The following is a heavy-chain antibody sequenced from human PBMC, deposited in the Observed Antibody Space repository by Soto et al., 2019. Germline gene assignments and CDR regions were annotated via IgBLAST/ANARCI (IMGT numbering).Heavy chain of an antibody. V-gene: IGHV1-69*13. CDR2: IIPIFGTA. D-gene: IGHD3-22*01. CDR3: ARVQYYDSSGYWGNWFDP. CDR1: GGTFSSYA. J-gene: IGHJ5*02. Sequence: SVKVSCKASGGTFSSYAISWVRQAPGQGLEWMGGIIPIFGTANYAQKLQGRVTITADESTSTAYMELSSLRSEDTAVYYCARVQYYDSSGYWGNWFDPWGQGTLVTVSS.